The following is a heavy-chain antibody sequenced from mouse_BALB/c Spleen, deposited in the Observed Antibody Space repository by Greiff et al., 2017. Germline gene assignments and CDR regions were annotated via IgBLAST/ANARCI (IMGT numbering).Heavy chain of an antibody. CDR2: ISSGSSTI. CDR3: ARGLRLHAMDY. J-gene: IGHJ4*01. D-gene: IGHD1-2*01. CDR1: GFTFSSFG. Sequence: EVKVVESGGGLVQPGGSRKLSCAASGFTFSSFGMHWVRQAPEKGLEWVAYISSGSSTIYYADTVKGRFTISRDNPKNTLFLQMTSLRSEDTAMYYCARGLRLHAMDYWGQGTSVTVSS. V-gene: IGHV5-17*02.